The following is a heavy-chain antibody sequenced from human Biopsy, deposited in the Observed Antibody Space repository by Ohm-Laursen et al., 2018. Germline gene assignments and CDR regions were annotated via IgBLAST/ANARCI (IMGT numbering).Heavy chain of an antibody. Sequence: SLRLSCAASGFTFSNYEMNWVRQAPGKGLEWVSYIISSNTIYYADSVKGRFTISRGNAKNSLYLQMNSLRVEDTAVYYCARWDYWGQGTLVTVSS. CDR1: GFTFSNYE. CDR2: IISSNTI. V-gene: IGHV3-48*03. CDR3: ARWDY. J-gene: IGHJ4*02.